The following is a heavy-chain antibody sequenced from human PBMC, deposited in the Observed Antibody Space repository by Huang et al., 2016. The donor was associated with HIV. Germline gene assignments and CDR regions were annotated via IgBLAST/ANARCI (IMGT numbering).Heavy chain of an antibody. CDR3: ARDSPLLGVVIVVVPTAPNAFDI. Sequence: QVQLVQSGVEVKKPGASVKVSCKASGYTFTSYGISWVRQAPGQGLEWMGGISAYNGVTNYAQNCQGRVTMTTYTSTSTAYMDLRSLRSDDTAVYYCARDSPLLGVVIVVVPTAPNAFDIWGQGTMVTVSS. D-gene: IGHD2-2*01. CDR2: ISAYNGVT. V-gene: IGHV1-18*01. CDR1: GYTFTSYG. J-gene: IGHJ3*02.